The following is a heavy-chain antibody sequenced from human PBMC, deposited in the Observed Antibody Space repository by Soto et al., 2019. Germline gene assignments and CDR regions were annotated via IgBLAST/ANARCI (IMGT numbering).Heavy chain of an antibody. CDR1: GGTFSSYA. J-gene: IGHJ4*02. CDR2: IIPIFGTA. V-gene: IGHV1-69*13. CDR3: AGIRGPEGCYCSC. Sequence: SVKVSCKASGGTFSSYAISWVRQAPGQGLEWMGGIIPIFGTANYAQKFQGRVTITADESTSTAYMELSSLRSEDTAVYYCAGIRGPEGCYCSCWGQGTLVTVAS. D-gene: IGHD1-26*01.